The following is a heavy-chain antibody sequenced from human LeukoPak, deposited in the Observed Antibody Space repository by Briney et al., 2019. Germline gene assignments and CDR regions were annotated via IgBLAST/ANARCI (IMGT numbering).Heavy chain of an antibody. CDR3: AKGPWSTKAVAVV. V-gene: IGHV3-7*03. CDR1: GFTFSGFW. J-gene: IGHJ4*02. Sequence: GGSLRLSCAVSGFTFSGFWMSWSRQAPGKGLEWVASINSDGSEGYYADVVKGRFTISRDNSKNTLYLQMNSLRAEDTAVYYCAKGPWSTKAVAVVWGQGTLVTVSS. CDR2: INSDGSEG. D-gene: IGHD6-19*01.